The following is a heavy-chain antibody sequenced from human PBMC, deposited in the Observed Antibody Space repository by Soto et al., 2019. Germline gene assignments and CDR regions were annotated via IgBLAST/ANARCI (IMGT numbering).Heavy chain of an antibody. J-gene: IGHJ4*02. V-gene: IGHV3-33*01. CDR2: IWCDGSNK. D-gene: IGHD3-22*01. CDR3: ARLRRYYDSSGPSDFDY. Sequence: GGSLRLSCAASGFTFSSYGMHWVRQAPGKGLEWVAVIWCDGSNKYYADSVKGRFTISRDNSKNTLYLQMNSLRAEDTAVYYCARLRRYYDSSGPSDFDYWGQGTLVTVSS. CDR1: GFTFSSYG.